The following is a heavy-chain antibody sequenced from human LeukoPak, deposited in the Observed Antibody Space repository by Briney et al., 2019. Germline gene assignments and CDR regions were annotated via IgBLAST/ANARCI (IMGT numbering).Heavy chain of an antibody. CDR3: GGSFYDYVWGSYREIDY. CDR1: GGTFSSYA. Sequence: GASVKVSCKASGGTFSSYAISWVRQAPGQGLEWMGGIIPIFGTANYAQKFQGRVTITADESTSTAYMELSSLRSEDTAVYYCGGSFYDYVWGSYREIDYWGQGTLVTVSS. V-gene: IGHV1-69*13. D-gene: IGHD3-16*02. J-gene: IGHJ4*02. CDR2: IIPIFGTA.